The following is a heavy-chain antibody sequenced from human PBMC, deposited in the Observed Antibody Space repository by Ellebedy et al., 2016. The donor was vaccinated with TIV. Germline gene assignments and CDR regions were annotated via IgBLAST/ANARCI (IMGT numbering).Heavy chain of an antibody. D-gene: IGHD3-10*01. CDR2: INPNSGGT. J-gene: IGHJ4*02. CDR3: ARAPKLYGSGSRDY. V-gene: IGHV1-2*02. CDR1: GYTFTGYY. Sequence: ASVKVSCXASGYTFTGYYMHWVRQAPGQGLEWMGWINPNSGGTNYAQKFQGRVTMTRDTSISTAYMELSRLRSDDTAVYYCARAPKLYGSGSRDYWGQGTLVTVSS.